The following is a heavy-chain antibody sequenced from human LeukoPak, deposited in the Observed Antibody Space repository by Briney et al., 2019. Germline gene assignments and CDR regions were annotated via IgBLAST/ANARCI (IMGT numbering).Heavy chain of an antibody. J-gene: IGHJ4*02. V-gene: IGHV4-30-2*01. CDR2: IYHGAST. D-gene: IGHD3-9*01. CDR3: ARSGRSDILTGYTFDY. Sequence: PSETLSLTCAVSGGSISSGGYSWSWTRHPPGKGLEWIGYIYHGASTSYNPPLKTRVTISVYMSKIQFSLKLRSVTAAAAAVYYCARSGRSDILTGYTFDYWGQGTLVTVSS. CDR1: GGSISSGGYS.